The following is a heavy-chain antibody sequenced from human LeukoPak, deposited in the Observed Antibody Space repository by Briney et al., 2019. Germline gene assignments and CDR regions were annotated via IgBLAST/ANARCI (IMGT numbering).Heavy chain of an antibody. CDR1: GFTVSSNY. D-gene: IGHD6-13*01. CDR2: IYSGGST. CDR3: ARSERAEAGPWFDP. Sequence: PGGSLRLSCAASGFTVSSNYMSWVRQGPGKGLEWVSTIYSGGSTYYADSVTGRFTISRDNSKNTLYLQMNTLRAEDTAVYYCARSERAEAGPWFDPWGQGTLVTVSS. V-gene: IGHV3-53*01. J-gene: IGHJ5*02.